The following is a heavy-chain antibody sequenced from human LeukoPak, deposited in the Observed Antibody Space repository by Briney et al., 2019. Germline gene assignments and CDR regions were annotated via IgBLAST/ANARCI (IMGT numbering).Heavy chain of an antibody. CDR1: GGTFSSYA. J-gene: IGHJ4*02. Sequence: GASVKVSRKASGGTFSSYAISWVRQAPGQGLEWMGGIIPIFGTANYAQKFQGRVTITADESTNTAYMELSSLRSEDTAVYYCARERGKSFKNWTFDYWGQGTLVTVSS. V-gene: IGHV1-69*13. CDR2: IIPIFGTA. D-gene: IGHD1-1*01. CDR3: ARERGKSFKNWTFDY.